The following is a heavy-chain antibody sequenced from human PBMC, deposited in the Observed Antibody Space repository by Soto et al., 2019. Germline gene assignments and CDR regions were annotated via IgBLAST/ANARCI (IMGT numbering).Heavy chain of an antibody. CDR2: ISDSGSRT. J-gene: IGHJ5*02. V-gene: IGHV3-23*01. Sequence: EEQLLESGGGLVQPGESLRLSCAASGLTFSSSAMNWVRQAPGKGLEWVSIISDSGSRTYYADSVRGRFTISRDNSKNTLYLQMNSLRAEDTALYYCAKSLNINWKNWFDPWGQGTLVTVSS. CDR3: AKSLNINWKNWFDP. D-gene: IGHD1-1*01. CDR1: GLTFSSSA.